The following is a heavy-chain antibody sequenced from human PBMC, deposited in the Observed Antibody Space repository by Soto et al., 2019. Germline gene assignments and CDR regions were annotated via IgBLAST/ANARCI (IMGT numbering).Heavy chain of an antibody. J-gene: IGHJ5*02. Sequence: SGPTLVNPTQTLTLTCTFSGFSLSTSEVGVGWIRQPPGKALQWLALIYWDDKRYSPSLKSRLTITKDTSKNQVVLTMTNMDPVDTATYYCAHAPGIAVTTNWFDPWGQGILVTVSS. CDR3: AHAPGIAVTTNWFDP. CDR1: GFSLSTSEVG. CDR2: IYWDDK. V-gene: IGHV2-5*01. D-gene: IGHD6-19*01.